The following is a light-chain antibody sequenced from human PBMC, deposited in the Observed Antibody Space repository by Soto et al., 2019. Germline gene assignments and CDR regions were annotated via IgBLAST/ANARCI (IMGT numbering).Light chain of an antibody. CDR1: SSDVGGYDY. J-gene: IGLJ1*01. Sequence: LTQPASVSGSPGQAITISCTGTSSDVGGYDYVSWYQQLPGKAPKLLIYDVNNRPSGVSHRFSGSKSGNTASLTISGLQAEDEADYYCSSYTGSSTFVFGNGTKVTVL. V-gene: IGLV2-14*01. CDR3: SSYTGSSTFV. CDR2: DVN.